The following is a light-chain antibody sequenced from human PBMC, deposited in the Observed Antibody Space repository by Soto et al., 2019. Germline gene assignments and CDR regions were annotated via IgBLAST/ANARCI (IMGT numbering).Light chain of an antibody. CDR2: DVS. CDR3: CSYAGSYSYV. CDR1: SSDVGGYNY. Sequence: QPALTQPRTESGSPAQAAPSSCTRTSSDVGGYNYVSWYQQHPGKAPKLMIYDVSKRPSGVPDRFSGSKSGNTASLTISGLQAEDEADYYCCSYAGSYSYVFGTGTKVTVL. V-gene: IGLV2-11*01. J-gene: IGLJ1*01.